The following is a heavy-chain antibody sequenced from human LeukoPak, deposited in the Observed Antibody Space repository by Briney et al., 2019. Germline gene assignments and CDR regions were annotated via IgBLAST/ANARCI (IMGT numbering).Heavy chain of an antibody. CDR2: IYHSGST. V-gene: IGHV4-38-2*01. CDR1: GYSISSGYY. J-gene: IGHJ4*02. Sequence: SETLSLTCAVSGYSISSGYYWGWIRQHPGKGLEWIGSIYHSGSTYYSPSLKSRVTISVDTSKNQFSLKLSSVTAADTAAYYCARLYSYGYLDYWGQGTLVTVSS. CDR3: ARLYSYGYLDY. D-gene: IGHD5-18*01.